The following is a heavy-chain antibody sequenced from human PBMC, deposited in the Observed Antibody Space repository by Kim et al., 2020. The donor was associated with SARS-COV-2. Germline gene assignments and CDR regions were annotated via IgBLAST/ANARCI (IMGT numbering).Heavy chain of an antibody. D-gene: IGHD1-26*01. CDR1: GFSFGSFD. CDR2: INRAGDRS. J-gene: IGHJ6*01. V-gene: IGHV3-23*01. Sequence: GGSLRLSCAASGFSFGSFDMRWVRQAPGKGLEWVSVINRAGDRSYYASVVRRRFIVSRDSDRSTLHQLKSLLRADAAADYYSGEGGLLYYCY. CDR3: GEGGLLYYCY.